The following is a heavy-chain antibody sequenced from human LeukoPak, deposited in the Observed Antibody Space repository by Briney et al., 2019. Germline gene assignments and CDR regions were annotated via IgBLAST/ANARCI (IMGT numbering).Heavy chain of an antibody. Sequence: GGSLRLSCAASGFIFSSYYMSWVRQAPGKGLEWVALINPDGSERYYVDSVKGRFTISRDNAKNSLYLQMNSLRAEDTAVYYCARILNWNENYFDYWGQGTLVTVSS. CDR3: ARILNWNENYFDY. CDR1: GFIFSSYY. CDR2: INPDGSER. V-gene: IGHV3-7*01. J-gene: IGHJ4*02. D-gene: IGHD1-1*01.